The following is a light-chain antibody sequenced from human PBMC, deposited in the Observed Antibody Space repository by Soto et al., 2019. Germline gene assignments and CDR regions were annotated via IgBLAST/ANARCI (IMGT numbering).Light chain of an antibody. CDR1: GSDVGGYKY. CDR3: SSYTTSSIYV. J-gene: IGLJ1*01. V-gene: IGLV2-14*01. Sequence: QSVLTQPASVSGSPGQSITISCTGTGSDVGGYKYVSWYQQLPGKAPKLMIYDVSYRPSGVSDRFSGSKSGNTASLTFSGLQAEDEADYYCSSYTTSSIYVFGTGTKVTVL. CDR2: DVS.